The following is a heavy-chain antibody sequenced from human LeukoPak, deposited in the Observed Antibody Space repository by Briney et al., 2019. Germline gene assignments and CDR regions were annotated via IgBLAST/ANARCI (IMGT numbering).Heavy chain of an antibody. V-gene: IGHV1-3*01. CDR3: ARVDGSGPNAPNDC. CDR1: RYPFTSYA. D-gene: IGHD3-10*01. CDR2: IHVGNGNT. J-gene: IGHJ4*02. Sequence: GASVKISRKASRYPFTSYAMHWVRQAPGQRLEWMGWIHVGNGNTEYSQKFQGRVTITRDTPATTTYMELSSLRSEDTAVYYCARVDGSGPNAPNDCWGQGSLVTVSS.